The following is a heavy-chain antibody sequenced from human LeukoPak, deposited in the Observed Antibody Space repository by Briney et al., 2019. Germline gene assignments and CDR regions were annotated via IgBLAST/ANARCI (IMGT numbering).Heavy chain of an antibody. V-gene: IGHV1-18*01. J-gene: IGHJ4*02. CDR3: ARASRAGSYPPNFDY. CDR1: GYTFTSYG. Sequence: ASVKVSCKASGYTFTSYGISWVRQARGQGLEWMGWISAYNGNTNYAQKLQGRVTMTTDTSTSTAYMELRSLRSDDTAVYYCARASRAGSYPPNFDYWGQGTLVTVSS. CDR2: ISAYNGNT. D-gene: IGHD1-26*01.